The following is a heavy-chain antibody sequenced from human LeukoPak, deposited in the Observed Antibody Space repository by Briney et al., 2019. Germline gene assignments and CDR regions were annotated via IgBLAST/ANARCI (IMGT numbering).Heavy chain of an antibody. J-gene: IGHJ4*02. D-gene: IGHD2-2*02. Sequence: ASVKVSRKASGYTFTSYGISWVRQAPGQGLEWMGWISAYNGNTNYAQKLQGRVTMTTDTSTSTAYMELRSLRSDDTAVYYCARDVVRGYCSSTSCYNFDYWGQGTLVTVSS. CDR2: ISAYNGNT. CDR1: GYTFTSYG. CDR3: ARDVVRGYCSSTSCYNFDY. V-gene: IGHV1-18*01.